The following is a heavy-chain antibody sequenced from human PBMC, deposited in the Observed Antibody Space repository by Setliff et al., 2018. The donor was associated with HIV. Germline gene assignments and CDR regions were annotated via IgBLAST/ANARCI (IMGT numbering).Heavy chain of an antibody. Sequence: ASVKVSCKASGYTFTSYGISWVRQAPGQALEWMGWISAYNGNTNYAQKLQGRVTFTADASTSTVYMELSSLRSEDTAMYYCARDAGYSGSAWNYWGQGTLVTVS. CDR1: GYTFTSYG. CDR3: ARDAGYSGSAWNY. D-gene: IGHD5-12*01. CDR2: ISAYNGNT. J-gene: IGHJ4*02. V-gene: IGHV1-18*01.